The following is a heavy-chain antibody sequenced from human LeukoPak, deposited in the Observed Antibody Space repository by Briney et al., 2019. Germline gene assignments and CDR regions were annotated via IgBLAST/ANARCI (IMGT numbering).Heavy chain of an antibody. J-gene: IGHJ4*02. Sequence: GGSLRPSCAASGFTFISYDIHWVRQAPGKGLQWVAVMSSDGSIKIYTDSVKGRFTISRDNSKNTLYLEMNSLRVDDTAVYYCARDLVSGAPDYFDSWGQGTLVTVSS. CDR3: ARDLVSGAPDYFDS. D-gene: IGHD1-26*01. CDR2: MSSDGSIK. CDR1: GFTFISYD. V-gene: IGHV3-30-3*01.